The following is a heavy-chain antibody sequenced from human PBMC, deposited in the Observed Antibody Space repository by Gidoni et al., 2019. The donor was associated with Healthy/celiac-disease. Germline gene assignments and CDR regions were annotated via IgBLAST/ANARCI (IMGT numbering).Heavy chain of an antibody. Sequence: EVQLVESGGGLVQPGRSLRLSCAASGFTFDDYAMHWVRQAPGKGLEWVSGISWNSGSIGYADSVKGRFTISRDNAKNSLYLQMNSLRAEDTALYYCAKDSADYYDSSLSNFDYWGQGTLVTVSS. J-gene: IGHJ4*02. CDR2: ISWNSGSI. CDR3: AKDSADYYDSSLSNFDY. D-gene: IGHD3-22*01. V-gene: IGHV3-9*01. CDR1: GFTFDDYA.